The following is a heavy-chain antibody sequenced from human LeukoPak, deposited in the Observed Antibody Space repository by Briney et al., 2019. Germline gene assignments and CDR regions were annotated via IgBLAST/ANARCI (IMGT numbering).Heavy chain of an antibody. V-gene: IGHV3-9*01. Sequence: PGGSLRLSCAASGFTFDDYAMHWVRQAPGKGLEWVSGISWNSGSIGYADSVEGRFTISRDNAKNSLYLQMNSLRAEDTALYYCAKASSSYYYYYMDVWGKGTTVTVSS. D-gene: IGHD6-6*01. J-gene: IGHJ6*03. CDR3: AKASSSYYYYYMDV. CDR2: ISWNSGSI. CDR1: GFTFDDYA.